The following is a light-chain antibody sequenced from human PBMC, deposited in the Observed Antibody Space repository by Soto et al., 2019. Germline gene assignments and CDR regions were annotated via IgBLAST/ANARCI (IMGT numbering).Light chain of an antibody. Sequence: SPASHPATVTRSPGAAITISFTGTISSVCVYNYFSCYQHHPVKAPKLIIYEVSNRPSLVSNRFSGYKSGNTASLTISVLQADDEADYYCSSYKSSSTLNYVLATGSK. CDR3: SSYKSSSTLNYV. V-gene: IGLV2-14*01. CDR1: ISSVCVYNY. J-gene: IGLJ1*01. CDR2: EVS.